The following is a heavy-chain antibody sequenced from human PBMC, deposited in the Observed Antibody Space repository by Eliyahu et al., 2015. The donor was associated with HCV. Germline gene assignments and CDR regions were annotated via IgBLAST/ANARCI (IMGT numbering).Heavy chain of an antibody. D-gene: IGHD3/OR15-3a*01. CDR1: GFTVSSNY. CDR3: ARGGQSFIGLAILYYFDY. Sequence: GFTVSSNYMSWVRQAPGKGLEWVSVIYSGXSTYYADSVKGRFTISRDNSKNTLYLQMNSLRAEDTAVYYCARGGQSFIGLAILYYFDYWGQGTLVTVSS. V-gene: IGHV3-66*01. CDR2: IYSGXST. J-gene: IGHJ4*02.